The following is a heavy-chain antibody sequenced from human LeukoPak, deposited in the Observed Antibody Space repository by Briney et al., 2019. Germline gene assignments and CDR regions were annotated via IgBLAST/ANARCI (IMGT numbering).Heavy chain of an antibody. V-gene: IGHV3-21*01. J-gene: IGHJ5*01. CDR1: GFTFSSYS. CDR2: ISSSSSYI. D-gene: IGHD6-6*01. Sequence: GGSLRLSCAASGFTFSSYSMNWVRQAPGKGLEWVSSISSSSSYIYYADSVKGRFTISRDNAKNSLYLQMSSLRVEDTAVYYCTRDPRHFDSCGQGTLVTVSS. CDR3: TRDPRHFDS.